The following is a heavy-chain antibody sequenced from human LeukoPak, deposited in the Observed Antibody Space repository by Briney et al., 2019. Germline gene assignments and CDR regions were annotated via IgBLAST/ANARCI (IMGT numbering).Heavy chain of an antibody. CDR2: ISSSGSTI. Sequence: SGGSLRLSYAASGFTFSDYYMSWIRQAPGKGLEWVSYISSSGSTIYYADSVKGRFTISRDNAKNSLYLQMNSLRAEDTAVYYCARSGWFGESYFDYWGQGTLVTVSS. J-gene: IGHJ4*02. V-gene: IGHV3-11*01. CDR3: ARSGWFGESYFDY. D-gene: IGHD3-10*01. CDR1: GFTFSDYY.